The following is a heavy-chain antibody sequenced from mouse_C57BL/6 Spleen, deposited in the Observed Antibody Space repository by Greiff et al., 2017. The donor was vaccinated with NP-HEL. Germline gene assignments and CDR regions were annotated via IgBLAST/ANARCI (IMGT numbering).Heavy chain of an antibody. D-gene: IGHD2-4*01. V-gene: IGHV1-18*01. CDR1: GYTFTDYN. Sequence: EVQLQQSGPELVKPGASVKIPCKASGYTFTDYNMDWVKQSHGKSLEWIGDINPNNGGTIYNQKFKGKATLTVDKSSSTAYMELRSLTSEDTAVDYCARLGYDEYDVGYAMDYWGQGTSVTVSS. CDR2: INPNNGGT. CDR3: ARLGYDEYDVGYAMDY. J-gene: IGHJ4*01.